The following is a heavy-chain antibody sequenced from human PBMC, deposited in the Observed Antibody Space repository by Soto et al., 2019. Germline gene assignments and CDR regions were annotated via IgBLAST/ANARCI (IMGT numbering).Heavy chain of an antibody. J-gene: IGHJ4*02. CDR3: ARDSPRGYSYGNPFDY. CDR2: ISSSSSYI. D-gene: IGHD5-18*01. CDR1: GFTFSSYS. V-gene: IGHV3-21*01. Sequence: VRSLRLSCAASGFTFSSYSMNWVRQAPGKGLEWVSSISSSSSYIYYADSVKGRFTTSRDNAKNSLYLQMNSLRAEDTAVYYCARDSPRGYSYGNPFDYWGQGTLVTVSS.